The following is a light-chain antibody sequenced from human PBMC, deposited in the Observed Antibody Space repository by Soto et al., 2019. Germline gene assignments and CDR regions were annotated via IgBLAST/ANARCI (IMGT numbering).Light chain of an antibody. CDR1: QSISTW. Sequence: DIQMTQSPSTLSASVGDGVTITFRASQSISTWLAWYQQKPGKAPKVLIYDASSLESGVPSRFSGSGSGTEFTLTISSLQPDDFATYYCQQYNTFWTFGQGTKVDIK. V-gene: IGKV1-5*01. CDR2: DAS. CDR3: QQYNTFWT. J-gene: IGKJ1*01.